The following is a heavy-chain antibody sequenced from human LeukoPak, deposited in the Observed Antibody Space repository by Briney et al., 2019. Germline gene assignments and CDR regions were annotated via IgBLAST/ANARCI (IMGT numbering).Heavy chain of an antibody. J-gene: IGHJ4*02. V-gene: IGHV4-34*01. CDR1: GGSFSGYY. CDR3: ARAITEGGYVY. Sequence: ASETLSPTWAVYGGSFSGYYRSWIRHPPGKGMGWTGEINPSGSNNYNPSLKSRVTISVEPCKKQFSLKLTAVTAAETAVYYCARAITEGGYVYWGQGTLVTVSS. D-gene: IGHD5-12*01. CDR2: INPSGSN.